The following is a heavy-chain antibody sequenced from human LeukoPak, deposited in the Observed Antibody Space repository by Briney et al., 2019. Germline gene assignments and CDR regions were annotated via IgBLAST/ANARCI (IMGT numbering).Heavy chain of an antibody. CDR3: AKQLGYCSDGSCYFPY. J-gene: IGHJ4*02. CDR2: ISYDGSNK. D-gene: IGHD2-15*01. Sequence: GGSLRLSCAASGFTFSSYAMHWVRQAPGKGLEWVAVISYDGSNKYYADSVKCRFTISRDNSKSTLCLQMNSLRAEDAAVYYCAKQLGYCSDGSCYFPYWGQGTLVTVSS. CDR1: GFTFSSYA. V-gene: IGHV3-30*07.